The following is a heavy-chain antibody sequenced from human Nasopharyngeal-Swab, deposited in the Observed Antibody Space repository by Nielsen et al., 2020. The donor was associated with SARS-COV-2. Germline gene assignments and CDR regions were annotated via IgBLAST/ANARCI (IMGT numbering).Heavy chain of an antibody. J-gene: IGHJ6*02. CDR3: ARERELRGVYYYYYGMDV. Sequence: WSRQPPGKGLEWVSYISSSSSTIYYADPVKGRFTISRDNAKNSLYLQMNSLRDEDTAVYYSARERELRGVYYYYYGMDVWGQGTTVTVSS. D-gene: IGHD1-26*01. CDR2: ISSSSSTI. V-gene: IGHV3-48*02.